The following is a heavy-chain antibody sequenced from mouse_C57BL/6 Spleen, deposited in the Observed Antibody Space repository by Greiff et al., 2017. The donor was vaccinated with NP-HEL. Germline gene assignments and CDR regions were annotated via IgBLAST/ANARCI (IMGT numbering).Heavy chain of an antibody. D-gene: IGHD2-5*01. Sequence: QVQLQQPGAELVKPGASVKLSCKASGYTFTSYWMQWVKQRPGQGLEWIGEIDPSDSYTNYNQKFKGKATLTVDTSSSTAYMQLSSLTSEDSAVYYCARMYSNYAYFDYWGQGTTLTVSS. J-gene: IGHJ2*01. CDR1: GYTFTSYW. V-gene: IGHV1-50*01. CDR3: ARMYSNYAYFDY. CDR2: IDPSDSYT.